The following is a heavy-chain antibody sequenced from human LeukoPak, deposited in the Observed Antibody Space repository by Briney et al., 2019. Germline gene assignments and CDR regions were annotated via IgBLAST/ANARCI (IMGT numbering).Heavy chain of an antibody. CDR2: INHSGST. CDR1: GGSFSGYY. Sequence: SETLSLTCAVYGGSFSGYYWSWIRQPPGKGLEWIGEINHSGSTNYNPSLKSRVTISVDTSKNQFSLKLSSVTAADTAVYSCARLSAFGVVIQQYYFDSWGQGTLVTVSA. D-gene: IGHD3-3*01. J-gene: IGHJ4*02. CDR3: ARLSAFGVVIQQYYFDS. V-gene: IGHV4-34*01.